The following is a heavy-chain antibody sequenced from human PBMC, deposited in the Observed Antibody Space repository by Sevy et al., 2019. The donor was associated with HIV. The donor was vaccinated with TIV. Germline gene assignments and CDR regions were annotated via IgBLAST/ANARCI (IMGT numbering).Heavy chain of an antibody. CDR2: IKAGNGNT. CDR3: ARETEGIFGVVVGRFDY. V-gene: IGHV1-3*01. CDR1: GYSFTNYA. Sequence: ASVKVSCKTSGYSFTNYAIHWVRQAPGQRLEWMGWIKAGNGNTKYTQNFEGRVTITRDTSATTANMELSSLTSEDTAVYYCARETEGIFGVVVGRFDYWGQGSLVTVSS. J-gene: IGHJ4*02. D-gene: IGHD3-3*01.